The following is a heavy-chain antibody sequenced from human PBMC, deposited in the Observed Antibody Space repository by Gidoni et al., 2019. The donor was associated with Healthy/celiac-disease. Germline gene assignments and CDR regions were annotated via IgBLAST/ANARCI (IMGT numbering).Heavy chain of an antibody. CDR2: ISYDGSNK. J-gene: IGHJ4*02. D-gene: IGHD3-3*01. Sequence: SYAMHWVRQAPGKGLEWVAVISYDGSNKYYADSVKGRFTISRDNSKNTLYLQMNSLRAEDTAVYYCARAGLRFLEWLLSGLDYWGQGTLVTVSS. CDR1: SYA. CDR3: ARAGLRFLEWLLSGLDY. V-gene: IGHV3-30-3*01.